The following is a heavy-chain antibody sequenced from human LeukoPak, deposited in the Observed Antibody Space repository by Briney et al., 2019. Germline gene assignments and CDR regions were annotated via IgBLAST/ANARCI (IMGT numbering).Heavy chain of an antibody. D-gene: IGHD2-21*01. CDR1: GFTFSSHG. CDR3: ARAIRVAIFDY. V-gene: IGHV3-23*01. CDR2: ISPSGGIT. J-gene: IGHJ4*02. Sequence: GGTLRLSCAASGFTFSSHGMNWVRQAPGKGLEWVSGISPSGGITYYTDSVKGRFTISRDNSKNTVSLQMNSLRGEDTAMYYCARAIRVAIFDYWGQGTLVTVSS.